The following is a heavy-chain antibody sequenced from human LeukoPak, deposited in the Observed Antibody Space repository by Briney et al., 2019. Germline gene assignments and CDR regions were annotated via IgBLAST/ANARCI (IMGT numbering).Heavy chain of an antibody. D-gene: IGHD1-26*01. Sequence: ASVKVSCKASGGTFSSYAISWVRQAPGQGLEWMGRIIPIFGTANYAQKFQGRVTITTDESTSTAYMELSSLRSEDTAVYYCASKVVGENYYYYMDVWGKGTTVTVPS. CDR1: GGTFSSYA. V-gene: IGHV1-69*05. CDR2: IIPIFGTA. J-gene: IGHJ6*03. CDR3: ASKVVGENYYYYMDV.